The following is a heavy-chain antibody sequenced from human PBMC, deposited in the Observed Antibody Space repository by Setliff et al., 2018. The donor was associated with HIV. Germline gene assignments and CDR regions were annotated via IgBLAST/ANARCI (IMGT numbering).Heavy chain of an antibody. V-gene: IGHV3-49*04. J-gene: IGHJ4*02. CDR3: TRAGTYYNFWYIDY. D-gene: IGHD3-3*01. CDR2: IRSKVYGGTT. CDR1: GFTFGDYA. Sequence: GGSLRLSCTASGFTFGDYAMSWVRQAPGKGLEWVGFIRSKVYGGTTEYAASVKGRFTISRDDSKSIAYLQMYSLKTEDTAVYYCTRAGTYYNFWYIDYWGQGSLVTVSS.